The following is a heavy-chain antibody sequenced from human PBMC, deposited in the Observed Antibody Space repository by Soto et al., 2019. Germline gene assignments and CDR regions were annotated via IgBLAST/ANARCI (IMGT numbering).Heavy chain of an antibody. CDR2: INGGGGST. J-gene: IGHJ4*02. Sequence: CEASGFIFSIHSMNWVRQAPGKGLEWVSSINGGGGSTYYADSVKGRFTSSRDNSDNTLCLQMTSLRPEDTAVYYCSRCQPPYHWNDGILDYWGQRILVTASS. V-gene: IGHV3-23*01. CDR1: GFIFSIHS. CDR3: SRCQPPYHWNDGILDY. D-gene: IGHD1-1*01.